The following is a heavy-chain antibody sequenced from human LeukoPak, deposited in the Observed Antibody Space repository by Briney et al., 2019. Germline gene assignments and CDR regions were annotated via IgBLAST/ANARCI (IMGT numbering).Heavy chain of an antibody. Sequence: SETLSLTCTVSGGSIHSYWSWIRQPAGKGLEWIGRISGSGTITYNPALQSRLTISIDTSKNQFSLKLMSVTVADTAVYYCARDSGTTGEVKFDPWGQGTLVTVSS. J-gene: IGHJ5*02. CDR1: GGSIHSY. CDR2: ISGSGTI. D-gene: IGHD3-10*01. V-gene: IGHV4-4*07. CDR3: ARDSGTTGEVKFDP.